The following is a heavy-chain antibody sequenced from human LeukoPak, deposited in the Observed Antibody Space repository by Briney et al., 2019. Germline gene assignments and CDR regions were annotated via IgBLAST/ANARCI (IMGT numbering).Heavy chain of an antibody. Sequence: GGSLRLSCAASGFTFSTYGMHWVRQAPGKGLEWVAVISYDGSEKYYVDSVKGRFTMSRDNAKNSVYLQMNRLRVEDTAVYYCARRSYRGVIGLYYYYYMDVWGKGTPVTVSS. D-gene: IGHD3-16*02. CDR3: ARRSYRGVIGLYYYYYMDV. CDR1: GFTFSTYG. V-gene: IGHV3-30*03. CDR2: ISYDGSEK. J-gene: IGHJ6*03.